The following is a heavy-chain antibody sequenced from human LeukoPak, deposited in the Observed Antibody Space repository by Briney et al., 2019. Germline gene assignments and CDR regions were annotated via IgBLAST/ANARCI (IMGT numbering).Heavy chain of an antibody. J-gene: IGHJ4*02. V-gene: IGHV3-48*03. CDR3: ARGGRGFREAPITYFFDS. CDR1: GFTFTSHD. D-gene: IGHD3-10*01. CDR2: ISDAGNTL. Sequence: PGGSLRLSCAASGFTFTSHDMNWVRQAPGKRLEWLAYISDAGNTLYYADSVKGRFTISRDNAKNSMSLQMNSGSAEDRVVYYCARGGRGFREAPITYFFDSGGQGSRFTFAA.